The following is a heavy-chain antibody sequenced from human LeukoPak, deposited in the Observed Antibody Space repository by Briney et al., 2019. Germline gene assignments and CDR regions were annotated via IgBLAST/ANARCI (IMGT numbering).Heavy chain of an antibody. Sequence: GGSLRLSCAASGFTFSNYWMHWVRQAPGKELVWVSRINSDGRSTNYADSVKGRFTISRDNAKNTLYLQMNSLRAEDTAVYYCARGADSGHSSDNWGQGTLVSVSS. CDR2: INSDGRST. CDR3: ARGADSGHSSDN. D-gene: IGHD6-13*01. V-gene: IGHV3-74*01. CDR1: GFTFSNYW. J-gene: IGHJ4*02.